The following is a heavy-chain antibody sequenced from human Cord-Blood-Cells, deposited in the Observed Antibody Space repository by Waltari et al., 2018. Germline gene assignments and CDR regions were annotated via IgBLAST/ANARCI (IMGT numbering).Heavy chain of an antibody. D-gene: IGHD3-10*01. CDR2: ISYDGSNK. CDR3: AREYYYGSGSDY. V-gene: IGHV3-30-3*01. CDR1: GFTFSSYA. J-gene: IGHJ4*02. Sequence: QVQLVESGGGVVQPGRSLRRSCAAAGFTFSSYAMHWVRQAPGKGLEWVAVISYDGSNKYYADSVKGRFTISRDNSKNTLYLQMNSLRAEDTAVYYCAREYYYGSGSDYWGQGTLVTVSS.